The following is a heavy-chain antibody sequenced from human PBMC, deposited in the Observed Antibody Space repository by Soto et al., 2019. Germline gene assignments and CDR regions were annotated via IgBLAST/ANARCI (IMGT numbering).Heavy chain of an antibody. J-gene: IGHJ4*02. CDR1: GFTFSSYT. Sequence: PGGSLRLSCAASGFTFSSYTMSWVRQAPGKGLEWVLGISGSGDRTYYADSVKGRFTISRDNSEDVLYLQMSSLRAEDTAVYYCAKFADYGGNPTIDYWGQGTLVTVSS. D-gene: IGHD2-15*01. CDR3: AKFADYGGNPTIDY. V-gene: IGHV3-23*01. CDR2: ISGSGDRT.